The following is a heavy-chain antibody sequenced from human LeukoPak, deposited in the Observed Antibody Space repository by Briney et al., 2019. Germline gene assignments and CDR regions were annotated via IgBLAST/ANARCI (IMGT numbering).Heavy chain of an antibody. CDR2: INPNSGGT. V-gene: IGHV1-2*02. CDR1: GYTFTGYY. Sequence: GGSLRLSCAASGYTFTGYYMHWVRQAPGQGLEWMGWINPNSGGTNYAQKFQGRVTMTRDTSISTAYMELSRLRSDDTAVYYCARDDEGASDYWGQGTLVTVSS. D-gene: IGHD1-26*01. CDR3: ARDDEGASDY. J-gene: IGHJ4*02.